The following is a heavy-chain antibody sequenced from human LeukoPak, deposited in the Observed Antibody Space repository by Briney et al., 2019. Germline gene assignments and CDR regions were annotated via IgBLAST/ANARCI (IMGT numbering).Heavy chain of an antibody. Sequence: SETLSLTCTVSGGSISSSSYYWGWIRQPPGKGLEWIGSIYYSGSTYYNPSLKSRVTISVDTSKNQFSLKLSSVTAADTAVYYRARDLAMGAFDPWGQGTLVTVSS. CDR1: GGSISSSSYY. D-gene: IGHD1-26*01. V-gene: IGHV4-39*07. J-gene: IGHJ5*02. CDR2: IYYSGST. CDR3: ARDLAMGAFDP.